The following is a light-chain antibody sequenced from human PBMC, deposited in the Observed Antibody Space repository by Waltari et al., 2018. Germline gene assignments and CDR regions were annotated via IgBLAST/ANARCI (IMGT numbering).Light chain of an antibody. V-gene: IGKV3-15*01. Sequence: EIVLTQSPTTLSLSPGERATLSCRASQSVNSNLAWYQYKPGQAPRLLIYGASRRTTGFPDRFSGRGSGTDFTLTISSLEPEDFAVYYCQQYNTWPLTFGPGTILDI. CDR3: QQYNTWPLT. CDR2: GAS. J-gene: IGKJ3*01. CDR1: QSVNSN.